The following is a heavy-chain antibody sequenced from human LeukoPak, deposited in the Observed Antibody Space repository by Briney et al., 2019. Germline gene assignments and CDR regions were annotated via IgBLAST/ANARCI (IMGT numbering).Heavy chain of an antibody. J-gene: IGHJ4*02. CDR1: GFTLSIYY. V-gene: IGHV3-74*01. CDR2: IDSDGNIT. CDR3: ARTSSGRSSYYHY. Sequence: PGGSLRLSCAVSGFTLSIYYIDWVRQAPGQGLVWVSRIDSDGNITTYADSVKGRFTISRDNAKNTLYLQMNSLRAEDTAVYYCARTSSGRSSYYHYWGQGTLVTVSS. D-gene: IGHD2-15*01.